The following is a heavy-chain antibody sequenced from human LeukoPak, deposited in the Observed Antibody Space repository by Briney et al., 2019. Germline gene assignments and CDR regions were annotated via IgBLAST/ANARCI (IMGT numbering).Heavy chain of an antibody. CDR3: ASYFVGNGGRGY. V-gene: IGHV4-30-4*01. Sequence: SETLSLTCTVSGESINSGNSHWTWIRQPPGKGLEWLGSVYDSWNNYYNPSLESRITMSVDTSKNQYSLELSSVIAADTAVYYCASYFVGNGGRGYWGQGALVTVSS. CDR1: GESINSGNSH. D-gene: IGHD3-10*02. J-gene: IGHJ4*02. CDR2: VYDSWNN.